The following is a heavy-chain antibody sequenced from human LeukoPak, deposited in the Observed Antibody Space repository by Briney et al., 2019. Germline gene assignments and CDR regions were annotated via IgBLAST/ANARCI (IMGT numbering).Heavy chain of an antibody. D-gene: IGHD3-16*01. V-gene: IGHV3-48*03. Sequence: GGSLRLSCAASGFTFSSYEMNWVRQAPGKGLEWVSYISSSGSTIYYADSVKGRFTISRDNAKNSLYLQMNSLRAEDTAVYYCAREGLSRGNFDYWGQGTLVTVSS. CDR3: AREGLSRGNFDY. CDR2: ISSSGSTI. J-gene: IGHJ4*02. CDR1: GFTFSSYE.